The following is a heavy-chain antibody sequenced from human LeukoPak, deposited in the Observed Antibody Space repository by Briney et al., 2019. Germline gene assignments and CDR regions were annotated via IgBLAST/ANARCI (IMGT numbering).Heavy chain of an antibody. Sequence: PGGSLRLSCAASGFTVSSDYMNWVRQAPGKGLEWVSSISSSSSYIYYADSVKGRFTISRDNAKNSLYLQMNSLRAEDTAVYYCAREPGSLLSSSWVNWFDPWGQGTLVTVSS. V-gene: IGHV3-21*01. D-gene: IGHD6-13*01. CDR2: ISSSSSYI. J-gene: IGHJ5*02. CDR1: GFTVSSDY. CDR3: AREPGSLLSSSWVNWFDP.